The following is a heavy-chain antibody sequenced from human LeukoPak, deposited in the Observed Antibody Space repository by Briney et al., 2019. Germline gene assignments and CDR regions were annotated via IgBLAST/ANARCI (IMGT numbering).Heavy chain of an antibody. J-gene: IGHJ4*02. CDR1: AFIFSGHW. Sequence: PGGSLRLSCEGSAFIFSGHWMNWVRQTPGKGLEWVASIKEDGSERQYVDSVKGRFSISRDNTKGSLFLQLNSLRAEDTAVYYCAKEDTAMDHPLDYWGQGTLVTVSS. CDR2: IKEDGSER. CDR3: AKEDTAMDHPLDY. D-gene: IGHD5-18*01. V-gene: IGHV3-7*03.